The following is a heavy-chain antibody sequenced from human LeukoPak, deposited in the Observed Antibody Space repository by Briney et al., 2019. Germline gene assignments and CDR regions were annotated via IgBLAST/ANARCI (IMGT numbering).Heavy chain of an antibody. D-gene: IGHD6-19*01. CDR3: ARDPLGSSGWYPDGYYYYGMDV. CDR2: IIPIFGTA. V-gene: IGHV1-69*13. J-gene: IGHJ6*02. CDR1: GGTFSSYA. Sequence: SVTVSCKASGGTFSSYAISWVRQAPGQGLEWMGGIIPIFGTANYAQKFQGRVTITADESTSTAYMELSSLRSEDTAVYYCARDPLGSSGWYPDGYYYYGMDVWGQGTTVTVSS.